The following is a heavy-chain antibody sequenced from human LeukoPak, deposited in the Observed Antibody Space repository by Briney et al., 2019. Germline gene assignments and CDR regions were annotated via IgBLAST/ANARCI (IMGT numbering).Heavy chain of an antibody. D-gene: IGHD3-10*01. V-gene: IGHV1-2*02. CDR3: ARGQGGSGNYFFDY. CDR2: IIPDSGDT. CDR1: GYTFTGYY. Sequence: ASVKVSCKASGYTFTGYYMHWVRQAPGQGLEWMGWIIPDSGDTNYAQKFQGRVTMTRDTSVSTAYMELSRLRSDDTAVYFCARGQGGSGNYFFDYWGQGTLVTVSS. J-gene: IGHJ4*02.